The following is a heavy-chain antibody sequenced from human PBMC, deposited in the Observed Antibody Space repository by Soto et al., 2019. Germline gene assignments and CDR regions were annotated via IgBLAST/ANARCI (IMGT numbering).Heavy chain of an antibody. J-gene: IGHJ4*02. CDR1: GFTFNSYA. V-gene: IGHV3-23*01. CDR2: IGPGGRST. Sequence: EVQLLESGGGLVQPGGSLRLSCAASGFTFNSYAMNWVRQAPGKGLEWVSSIGPGGRSTYYADAVKGRFTISRDNSKNTLYLQMNSLRAEDTAVYYCAKSRPGIDYWGQGTLVTVSS. CDR3: AKSRPGIDY.